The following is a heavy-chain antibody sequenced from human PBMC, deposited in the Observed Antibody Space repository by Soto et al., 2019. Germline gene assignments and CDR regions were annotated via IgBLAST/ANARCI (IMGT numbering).Heavy chain of an antibody. J-gene: IGHJ4*02. D-gene: IGHD6-19*01. CDR1: GYTFTTYA. CDR3: ARAVAVPADFDF. Sequence: QVQLVQSGAEEKKPGASVKVSCKASGYTFTTYAMHWVRQAPGQRLEWMGWINAGNGNTKYSQKFQGRVTITRDTSASTAYMELSSLRSEDTAVYYCARAVAVPADFDFWGQGTLVTVSS. V-gene: IGHV1-3*05. CDR2: INAGNGNT.